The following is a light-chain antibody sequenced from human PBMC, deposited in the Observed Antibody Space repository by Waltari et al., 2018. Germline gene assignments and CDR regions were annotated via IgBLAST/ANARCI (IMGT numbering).Light chain of an antibody. Sequence: IVMTQSPDSLAVSLGERATINCKSSQTVLYSSNNKNYLAWYQQKPRQPPKLLIYGACTRESGVPDRFSGSGSGTDFTLTISSLQAEDVAVYYCQQYYNTPLTFGGGTKVEIK. J-gene: IGKJ4*01. V-gene: IGKV4-1*01. CDR2: GAC. CDR1: QTVLYSSNNKNY. CDR3: QQYYNTPLT.